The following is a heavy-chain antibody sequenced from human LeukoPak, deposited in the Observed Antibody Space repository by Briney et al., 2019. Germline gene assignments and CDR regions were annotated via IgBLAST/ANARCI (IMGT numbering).Heavy chain of an antibody. CDR2: IKQDGSEK. D-gene: IGHD3-22*01. J-gene: IGHJ4*02. CDR1: GFTFSSYW. V-gene: IGHV3-7*03. CDR3: AKGVDYDTSGSIDY. Sequence: GGSLRLSCAASGFTFSSYWMSWVRQAPGKGLEWVANIKQDGSEKYYVDSVKGRFTISRDNAKNSLYLQMNSLRAEDTAFYYCAKGVDYDTSGSIDYWGQGTLVTVSS.